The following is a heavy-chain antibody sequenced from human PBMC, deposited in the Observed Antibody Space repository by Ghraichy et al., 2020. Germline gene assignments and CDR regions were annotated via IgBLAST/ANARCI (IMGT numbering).Heavy chain of an antibody. Sequence: SCAASSFVFSTYDFNWVRQAPGKGLEWVSTITTRNYISYADSVKGRFTVSSDNATNSLYLQMNSLRAEDTAGYYCARDFQAWGQGTLVTVSS. CDR3: ARDFQA. CDR1: SFVFSTYD. D-gene: IGHD2/OR15-2a*01. J-gene: IGHJ5*02. CDR2: ITTRNYI. V-gene: IGHV3-21*01.